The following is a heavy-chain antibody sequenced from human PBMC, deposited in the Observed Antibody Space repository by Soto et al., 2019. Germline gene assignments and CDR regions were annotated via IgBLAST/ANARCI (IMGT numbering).Heavy chain of an antibody. Sequence: SETLSLTCAVYGGSFSGYYWSWIRQPPGRGLEWIGEINHSGSTNYNPSLKSRGTISVATSKPQSSLQLSSVAAADPAVYYCARVQTAGEVVSYDFWSGAPYYYYYMDVWGKGTTVTVSS. CDR1: GGSFSGYY. V-gene: IGHV4-34*01. CDR3: ARVQTAGEVVSYDFWSGAPYYYYYMDV. D-gene: IGHD3-3*01. CDR2: INHSGST. J-gene: IGHJ6*03.